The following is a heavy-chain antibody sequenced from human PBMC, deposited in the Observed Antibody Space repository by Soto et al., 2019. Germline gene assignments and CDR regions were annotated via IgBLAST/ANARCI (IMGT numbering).Heavy chain of an antibody. CDR2: IIPIFGTA. J-gene: IGHJ6*02. V-gene: IGHV1-69*01. Sequence: QVQLVQSGAEVKKPGSSVKVSCKASGGTFSSYAISWVRQAPGQGLEWMGGIIPIFGTANYAQKFQGRVTITADESTSTAYMELSSLRFEDTAVYYCARENGEQLVARYYYGMDVWGQGTTVTVSS. CDR1: GGTFSSYA. D-gene: IGHD6-6*01. CDR3: ARENGEQLVARYYYGMDV.